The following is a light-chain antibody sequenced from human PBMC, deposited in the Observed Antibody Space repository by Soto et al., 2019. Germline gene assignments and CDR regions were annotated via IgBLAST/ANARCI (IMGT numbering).Light chain of an antibody. CDR1: ESVGSIY. V-gene: IGKV3-15*01. J-gene: IGKJ1*01. CDR2: GAS. Sequence: EIVLTQSPAALSLSPGERATLSCRASESVGSIYLAWYQQKPGQAPRLLIYGASTRATGIPARFSGSGSGTEFTLTISSLQSEDFAVYYCQQYNNWPLPFGQGTKVDIK. CDR3: QQYNNWPLP.